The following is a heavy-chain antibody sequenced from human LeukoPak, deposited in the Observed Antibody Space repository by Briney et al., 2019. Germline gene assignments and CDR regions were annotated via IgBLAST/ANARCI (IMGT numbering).Heavy chain of an antibody. J-gene: IGHJ6*02. V-gene: IGHV5-51*01. Sequence: GESLKISCKGSGYSSTSYWIGWVRQMPGKGLEWMGIIYPGDSDTRYSPSFQGQVTISADKSISTAYLQWSSLKASDTAMYYCDMRGGFGELFSSKIDYYYYGMDVWGQGTTVTVSS. CDR1: GYSSTSYW. CDR3: DMRGGFGELFSSKIDYYYYGMDV. CDR2: IYPGDSDT. D-gene: IGHD3-10*01.